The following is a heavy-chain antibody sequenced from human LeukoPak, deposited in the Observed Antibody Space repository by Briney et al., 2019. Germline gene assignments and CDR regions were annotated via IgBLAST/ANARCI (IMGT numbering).Heavy chain of an antibody. J-gene: IGHJ3*02. CDR1: GGSFSGYY. V-gene: IGHV4-34*01. Sequence: TASETLSLTCAVYGGSFSGYYWSWIRQPPGKGLEWIGEINHSGSTNYNPSLRSRVTISVDTSKNQFSLKLSSVTAADTAVYYCARSGYREGADALDIWGLGTMVTVSS. CDR3: ARSGYREGADALDI. D-gene: IGHD5-18*01. CDR2: INHSGST.